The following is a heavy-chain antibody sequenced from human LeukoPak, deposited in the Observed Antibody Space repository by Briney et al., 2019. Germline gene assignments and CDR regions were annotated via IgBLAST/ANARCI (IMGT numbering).Heavy chain of an antibody. D-gene: IGHD2-2*02. CDR2: INHSGST. V-gene: IGHV4-34*01. CDR1: GGSFSGYY. Sequence: SETLSLTCAVYGGSFSGYYWSWIRQPPGKGLEWIGEINHSGSTNYNPSLKSRVTISVDTSKNQFSLKLSSVTAADTAVYYCARGKIVVVPVAISYYYYMDVWGKGTTVTVSS. CDR3: ARGKIVVVPVAISYYYYMDV. J-gene: IGHJ6*03.